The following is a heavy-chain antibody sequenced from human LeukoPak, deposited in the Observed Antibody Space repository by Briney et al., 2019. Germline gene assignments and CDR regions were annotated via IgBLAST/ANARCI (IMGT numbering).Heavy chain of an antibody. CDR3: ARASDQYRGSYHFDY. CDR2: IYHSGST. V-gene: IGHV4-38-2*02. Sequence: SETLSLTCTVSGYSISSGYYWGWIRQPPGKGLEWIGSIYHSGSTYYNPSLKSRVTISVDTSKNQFSLKLSSVTAADTAVYYCARASDQYRGSYHFDYWGQGTLVTVSS. CDR1: GYSISSGYY. J-gene: IGHJ4*02. D-gene: IGHD1-26*01.